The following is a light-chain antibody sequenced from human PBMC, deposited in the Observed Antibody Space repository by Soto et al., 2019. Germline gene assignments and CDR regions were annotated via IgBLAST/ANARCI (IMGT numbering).Light chain of an antibody. V-gene: IGLV2-8*01. CDR3: ISYAGSNVV. Sequence: QSALTQPPSASGSPGKSVTVSCTGTSSDVGGYNYVSWYQQHPGKAPKFMIYDVSKRRSGVPDRFSGSKSGNTASLTVSGLQAEDEAEYYCISYAGSNVVFGGGTKLTVL. J-gene: IGLJ2*01. CDR2: DVS. CDR1: SSDVGGYNY.